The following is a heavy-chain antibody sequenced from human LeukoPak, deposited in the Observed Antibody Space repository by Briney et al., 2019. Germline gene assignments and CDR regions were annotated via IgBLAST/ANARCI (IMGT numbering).Heavy chain of an antibody. CDR1: GGSFSGYY. CDR3: ARASIAVAGYLDY. Sequence: SETLSLTCAVYGGSFSGYYWSWIRQPPGKGLEWIGEINHSGSTSYNPSLKSRVTISVDTSKNQFSLKLSSVTAADTAVYYCARASIAVAGYLDYWGQGTLVTVSS. CDR2: INHSGST. D-gene: IGHD6-19*01. V-gene: IGHV4-34*01. J-gene: IGHJ4*02.